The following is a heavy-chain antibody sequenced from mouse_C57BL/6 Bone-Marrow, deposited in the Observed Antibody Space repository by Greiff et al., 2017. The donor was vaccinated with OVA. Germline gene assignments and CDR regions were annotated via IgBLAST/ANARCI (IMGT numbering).Heavy chain of an antibody. V-gene: IGHV5-6*01. Sequence: EVQVVESGGDLVKPGGSLELSCAASGFTFSSYGMSWVRQTPDKRLEWVATISSGGSYTYYPDSVKGRFTISRDNAKNTLYLQMSSLKSEDTAMYYCARQDYYGSSFYWYFDVWGTGTTVTVSS. D-gene: IGHD1-1*01. CDR1: GFTFSSYG. CDR3: ARQDYYGSSFYWYFDV. CDR2: ISSGGSYT. J-gene: IGHJ1*03.